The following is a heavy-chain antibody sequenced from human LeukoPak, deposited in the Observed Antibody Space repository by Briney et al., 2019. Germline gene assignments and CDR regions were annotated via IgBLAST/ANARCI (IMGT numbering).Heavy chain of an antibody. D-gene: IGHD3-10*02. CDR3: AELGTMIGGV. CDR1: GFTFSTYW. CDR2: ITSSSSYI. V-gene: IGHV3-21*01. Sequence: PGGSLRLSCAASGFTFSTYWMSWVRQAPGKGLEWVSSITSSSSYIYYAYSVKGRFTIYRDNANNSLYLQMNSLRAEDTAVYYCAELGTMIGGVWGKGTTVTISS. J-gene: IGHJ6*04.